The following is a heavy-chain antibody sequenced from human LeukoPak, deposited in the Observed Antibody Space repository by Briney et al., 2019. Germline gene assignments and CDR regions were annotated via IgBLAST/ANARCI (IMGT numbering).Heavy chain of an antibody. Sequence: GGSLRLSCAASGFTFSNYAMNWVRQAPGKGLEWVSLISGSTGSTYYADSVKGRFSISRDNSKNTVYLQMNSLRVEDTAVYYCATGYSDSLRSPLDSWGQGTLVTVSS. J-gene: IGHJ5*01. CDR1: GFTFSNYA. CDR2: ISGSTGST. D-gene: IGHD3-22*01. V-gene: IGHV3-23*01. CDR3: ATGYSDSLRSPLDS.